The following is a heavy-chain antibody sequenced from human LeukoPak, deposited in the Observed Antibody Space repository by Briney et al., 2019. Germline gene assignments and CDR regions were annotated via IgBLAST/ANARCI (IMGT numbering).Heavy chain of an antibody. CDR3: ARCTTGRTFGSLREIKRSREIDY. V-gene: IGHV3-74*01. CDR1: GFTFSSYW. Sequence: SGGSLRLSCAASGFTFSSYWMHWVRQAPGKGLVWVSRISTDGSSTSYADFVKGRFTISRDNAKDTLFLQMNSLRVEDTAVYYCARCTTGRTFGSLREIKRSREIDYWGQGTLVTVSS. J-gene: IGHJ4*02. D-gene: IGHD1-1*01. CDR2: ISTDGSST.